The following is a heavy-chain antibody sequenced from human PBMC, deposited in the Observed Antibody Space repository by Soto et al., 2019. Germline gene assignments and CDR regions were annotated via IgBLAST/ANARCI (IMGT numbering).Heavy chain of an antibody. CDR2: ISSSSSTI. CDR3: ARDRGSSSWYFDY. Sequence: ESGGGLVQPGGSLRLSCAASGFTFSSYSMNWVRQAPGKGLEWVSYISSSSSTIYYADSVKGRFTISRDNAKNSLYLQMNSLRAEDMAVYYCARDRGSSSWYFDYWGQGTLVTVSS. D-gene: IGHD6-13*01. J-gene: IGHJ4*02. V-gene: IGHV3-48*01. CDR1: GFTFSSYS.